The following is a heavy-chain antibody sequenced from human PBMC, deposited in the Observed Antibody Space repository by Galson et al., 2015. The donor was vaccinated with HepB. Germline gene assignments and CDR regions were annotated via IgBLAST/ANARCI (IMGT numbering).Heavy chain of an antibody. D-gene: IGHD6-13*01. V-gene: IGHV3-30-3*01. Sequence: SLRLSCAASGFTFSSYAMHWVRQAPGKGLEWVAVISYDGSNKYYADSVKGRFTISRDNSKNTLYLQMNSLRAEDTAVYYCARVWIAAAGTVLDYWGQGTLVTVSS. J-gene: IGHJ4*02. CDR1: GFTFSSYA. CDR3: ARVWIAAAGTVLDY. CDR2: ISYDGSNK.